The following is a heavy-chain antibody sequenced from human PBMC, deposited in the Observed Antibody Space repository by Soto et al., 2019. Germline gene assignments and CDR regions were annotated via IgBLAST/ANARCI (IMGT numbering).Heavy chain of an antibody. CDR3: ARELGGSYPMGYFDY. D-gene: IGHD1-26*01. CDR1: GFTVSSNY. CDR2: IYSGGST. Sequence: EVQLVESGGGLIQPGGSLRLSCAASGFTVSSNYMSWVRQAPGKGLEWVSVIYSGGSTYYADSVKGRFTISRDNSKNTLYLQMNSLRAEDTAVYYCARELGGSYPMGYFDYWGQGTLVTVSS. J-gene: IGHJ4*02. V-gene: IGHV3-53*01.